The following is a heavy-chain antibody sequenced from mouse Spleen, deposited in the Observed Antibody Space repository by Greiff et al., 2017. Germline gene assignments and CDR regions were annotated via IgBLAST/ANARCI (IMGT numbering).Heavy chain of an antibody. D-gene: IGHD1-1*01. CDR3: ARITTVVAPGAMDY. CDR1: GYTFTSYG. V-gene: IGHV1-81*01. CDR2: IYPRSGNT. J-gene: IGHJ4*01. Sequence: VQLQESGAELARPGASVKLSCKASGYTFTSYGISWVKQRTGQGLEWIGEIYPRSGNTYYNEKFKGKATLTADKSSSTAYMELRSLTSEDSAVYFCARITTVVAPGAMDYWGQGTSVTVSS.